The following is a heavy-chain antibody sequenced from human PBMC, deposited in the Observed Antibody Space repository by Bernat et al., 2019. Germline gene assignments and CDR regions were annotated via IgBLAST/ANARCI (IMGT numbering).Heavy chain of an antibody. J-gene: IGHJ6*02. V-gene: IGHV3-23*01. CDR3: AKGGDTYYYDSSGYPGYYYYYGMDV. D-gene: IGHD3-22*01. Sequence: EVQLLESGGGLVQPGGSLRLSCAASGFTFSSYAMSWVRQAPGKGLEWVSAIRGSGGSTYYADSVKGRFTISRDNSKNTLYLQMNSLRAEDTAVYYCAKGGDTYYYDSSGYPGYYYYYGMDVWGQGTTVTVSS. CDR1: GFTFSSYA. CDR2: IRGSGGST.